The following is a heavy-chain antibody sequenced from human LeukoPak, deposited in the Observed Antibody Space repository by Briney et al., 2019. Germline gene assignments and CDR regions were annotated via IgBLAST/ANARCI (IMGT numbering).Heavy chain of an antibody. CDR1: GFTFSSYG. CDR2: ISGSGGST. D-gene: IGHD3-10*01. CDR3: AKDRGDRGLFDY. V-gene: IGHV3-23*01. J-gene: IGHJ4*02. Sequence: GGTLRLSCAASGFTFSSYGMSWVRQAPGKGLEWVSAISGSGGSTYYADSVKGRFTISRDNSKNTLYLQMNSLRAEDTAVYYCAKDRGDRGLFDYWGQGTLVTVSS.